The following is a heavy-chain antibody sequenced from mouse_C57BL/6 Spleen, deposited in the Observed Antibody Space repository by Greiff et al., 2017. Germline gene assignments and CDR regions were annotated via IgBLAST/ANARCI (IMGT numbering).Heavy chain of an antibody. CDR1: GFTFSSYT. CDR2: ISGGGGNT. J-gene: IGHJ2*01. D-gene: IGHD1-1*01. Sequence: EVQLVESGGGLVKPGGSLKLSCAASGFTFSSYTMSWVRQTPEKRLEWVATISGGGGNTYYPDSVKGRFTISRDNAKNTLYRQMSSLRSEDTALYYCARPTTGDYYFDYWGQGTTLTVSS. CDR3: ARPTTGDYYFDY. V-gene: IGHV5-9*01.